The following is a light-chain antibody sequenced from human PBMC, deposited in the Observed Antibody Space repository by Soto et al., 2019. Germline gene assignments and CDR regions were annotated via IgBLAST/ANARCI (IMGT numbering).Light chain of an antibody. Sequence: DIQMTQSPSSVSASFVYRLTITCLASRDISNSLAWYQQTPGKAPKLLLRGASSLHRGVPSRFGGSGSGTEFSLTISSLQPEDFATYYCQQSYSTPPWTFGQGTKVDIK. V-gene: IGKV1-12*01. CDR2: GAS. CDR1: RDISNS. J-gene: IGKJ1*01. CDR3: QQSYSTPPWT.